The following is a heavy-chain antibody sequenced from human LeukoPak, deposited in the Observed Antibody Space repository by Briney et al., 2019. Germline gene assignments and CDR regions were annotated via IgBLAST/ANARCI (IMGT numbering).Heavy chain of an antibody. J-gene: IGHJ5*02. V-gene: IGHV4-61*01. CDR2: IYYSGST. CDR1: GGSISSSSYY. Sequence: SETLSLTCTVSGGSISSSSYYWSWIRQPPGKGLEWIGYIYYSGSTNYNPSLKSRVTISVDTSKNQFSLKLSSVTAADTAVYYCARDLGSSWYSGNWFDPWGQGTLVTVSS. CDR3: ARDLGSSWYSGNWFDP. D-gene: IGHD6-13*01.